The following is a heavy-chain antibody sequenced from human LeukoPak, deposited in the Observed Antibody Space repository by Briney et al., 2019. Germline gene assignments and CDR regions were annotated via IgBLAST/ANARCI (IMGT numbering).Heavy chain of an antibody. J-gene: IGHJ4*02. CDR1: GYTFTSFG. V-gene: IGHV1-18*01. CDR3: ARGYDSSGYYSDY. Sequence: GAPVKVSCKASGYTFTSFGISWVRQAPGQGLEWMGWIVVYDGDANYAQKFQGRVTMTTDTSTSTAYMELRSLRSDDTAVYYCARGYDSSGYYSDYWGQGTLVTVSS. D-gene: IGHD3-22*01. CDR2: IVVYDGDA.